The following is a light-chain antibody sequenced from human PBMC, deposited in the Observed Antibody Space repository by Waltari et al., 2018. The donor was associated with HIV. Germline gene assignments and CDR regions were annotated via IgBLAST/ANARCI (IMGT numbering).Light chain of an antibody. CDR3: QQRSNWPPLT. Sequence: EVVLTQSPATLSLSPGERATLSCRASGSVSSDLAWIQQRPGQAPRLLIYDASNRATGVPARFTGSGSGTDFTLTISSLQPEDFAFYFCQQRSNWPPLTFGGGTK. CDR1: GSVSSD. V-gene: IGKV3-11*01. CDR2: DAS. J-gene: IGKJ4*01.